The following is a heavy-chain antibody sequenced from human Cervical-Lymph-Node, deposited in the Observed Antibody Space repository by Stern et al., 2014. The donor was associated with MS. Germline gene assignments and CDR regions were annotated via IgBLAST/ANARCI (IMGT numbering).Heavy chain of an antibody. D-gene: IGHD6-19*01. Sequence: VQLVQSGAEVKKPGASVKVSCTASGYTFTSYYMHWVRQAPGKGLEWMGIINPSGGSTSYAQKFQGRVTMTRDTSTSKVYMELSSLRSEDTAVYYCAREVAGHRLGMMDVWGQGTTVTVSS. CDR2: INPSGGST. J-gene: IGHJ6*02. CDR1: GYTFTSYY. V-gene: IGHV1-46*01. CDR3: AREVAGHRLGMMDV.